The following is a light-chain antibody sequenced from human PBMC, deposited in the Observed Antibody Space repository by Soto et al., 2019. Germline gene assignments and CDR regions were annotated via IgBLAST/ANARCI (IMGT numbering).Light chain of an antibody. J-gene: IGKJ1*01. CDR1: RGSSNN. Sequence: SPPTLFLSREGQATVSCRVKRGSSNNLAWYQQKPGQAPRLLIYGASSRATGIPARFSGGGSGTDFTLTISRLQSEDFAVYYCQQYSKWPWWTVGRGTKVDIK. CDR3: QQYSKWPWWT. V-gene: IGKV3-15*01. CDR2: GAS.